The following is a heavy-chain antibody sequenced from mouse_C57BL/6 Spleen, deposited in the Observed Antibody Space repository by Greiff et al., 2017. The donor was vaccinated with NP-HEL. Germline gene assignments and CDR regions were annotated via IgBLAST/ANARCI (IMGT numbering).Heavy chain of an antibody. CDR1: GYTFTSYT. V-gene: IGHV1-4*01. Sequence: VQLQQSGAELARPGASVKMSCKASGYTFTSYTMHWVKQRPGQGLEWIGYINPSSGYTKYNQKFKDKATLTADKSSSTAYMQLSSLTSEDSAVYYCARSSNPHAMDYWGKGTSVTVSS. D-gene: IGHD2-5*01. J-gene: IGHJ4*01. CDR3: ARSSNPHAMDY. CDR2: INPSSGYT.